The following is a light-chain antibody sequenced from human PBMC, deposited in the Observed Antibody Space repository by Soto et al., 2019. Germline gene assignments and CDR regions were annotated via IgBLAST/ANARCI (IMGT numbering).Light chain of an antibody. V-gene: IGKV3-15*01. CDR3: QQYSNWPPGT. CDR1: QRISTN. J-gene: IGKJ1*01. CDR2: SSS. Sequence: DIEMTQSPPILSVSPGEGATLSCRASQRISTNLAWYQHISGQAPRLIIGSSSRRPTDVPARFSGSGSGTDLTLTISSLQSEDSAFYYCQQYSNWPPGTFGQGTKVDIK.